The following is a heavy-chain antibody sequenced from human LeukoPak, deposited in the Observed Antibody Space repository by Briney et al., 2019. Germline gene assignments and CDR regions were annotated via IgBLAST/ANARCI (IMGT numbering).Heavy chain of an antibody. CDR1: GYTFTSYY. CDR3: ARDSSSRNWFDP. V-gene: IGHV1-46*01. D-gene: IGHD6-6*01. J-gene: IGHJ5*02. CDR2: INPSGGST. Sequence: GASVKVSCTASGYTFTSYYMHWVRQAPGQGLEWMGIINPSGGSTSYAQKFQGRVTMTRDMSTSTVYMELSSLRSEDTAVYYCARDSSSRNWFDPWGQGTLVTVSS.